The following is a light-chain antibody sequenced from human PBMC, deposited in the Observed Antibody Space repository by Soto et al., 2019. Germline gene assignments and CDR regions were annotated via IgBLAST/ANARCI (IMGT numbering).Light chain of an antibody. CDR2: DAS. J-gene: IGKJ5*01. V-gene: IGKV3-11*01. CDR3: PQRSDRLPIT. Sequence: EIVLTQSPATLSLSPGERCTLSCRASQSVSSHLAWYQQKPGQAPRLPIYDASTRPTGIPARFSGSGSGTDFTLPISSLEPEDSAVYYCPQRSDRLPITFGQGTRLEIK. CDR1: QSVSSH.